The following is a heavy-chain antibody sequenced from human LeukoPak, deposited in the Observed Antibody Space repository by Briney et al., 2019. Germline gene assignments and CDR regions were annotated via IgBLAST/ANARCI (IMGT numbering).Heavy chain of an antibody. J-gene: IGHJ4*02. CDR2: IRYDGNNK. CDR3: AGSRGELRDY. CDR1: GFIFSSYG. V-gene: IGHV3-30*02. D-gene: IGHD1-26*01. Sequence: GGSLRLSCAASGFIFSSYGMHWVRQAPGKGLEWVTFIRYDGNNKYYADSVKGRFTVSRDNSKNTLSLQMNSLRGDDTAVYYWAGSRGELRDYWGQGPLVTVSS.